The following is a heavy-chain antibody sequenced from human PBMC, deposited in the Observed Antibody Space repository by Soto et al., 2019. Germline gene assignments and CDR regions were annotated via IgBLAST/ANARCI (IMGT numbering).Heavy chain of an antibody. CDR1: GGSISSGGYY. CDR3: ARNSYDGIQLWSFDY. CDR2: IYYSGST. Sequence: QVQLQESGPGLVKPSQTLSLTCTVSGGSISSGGYYWSWIRQHPGKGLEWIGYIYYSGSTYYNPSLKSRVTISVDTSKNQFSLKLSSVTAADTAVYYCARNSYDGIQLWSFDYWGQGTLVTVSS. V-gene: IGHV4-31*03. J-gene: IGHJ4*02. D-gene: IGHD5-18*01.